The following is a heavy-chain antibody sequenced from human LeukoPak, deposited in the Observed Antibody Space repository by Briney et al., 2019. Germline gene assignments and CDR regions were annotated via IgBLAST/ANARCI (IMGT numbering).Heavy chain of an antibody. D-gene: IGHD2-2*01. CDR3: ATPAFYCSSTSCLFDY. Sequence: ASVKVSCKVSGYTLTELSMHWVRQAPGKGLEWMGGFDPEDGETIYAQKFQGRVTMTEDTSTGTAYMELSSLRSEDTAVYYCATPAFYCSSTSCLFDYWGQGTLVTVSS. CDR1: GYTLTELS. J-gene: IGHJ4*02. V-gene: IGHV1-24*01. CDR2: FDPEDGET.